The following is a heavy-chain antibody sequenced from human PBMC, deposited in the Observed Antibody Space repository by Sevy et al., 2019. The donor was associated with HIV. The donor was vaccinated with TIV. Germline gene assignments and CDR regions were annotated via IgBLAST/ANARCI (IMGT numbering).Heavy chain of an antibody. V-gene: IGHV3-33*01. CDR2: IWYDGRTK. J-gene: IGHJ5*01. CDR3: ARDSARVIVPTAGFDS. CDR1: GFTFRSFS. Sequence: GGSLRLSCSASGFTFRSFSMHWVRQAPGKGLEWVAAIWYDGRTKQYAHSVKGRFTISRDNSKSMLNLEMNSLRAEDTALYFCARDSARVIVPTAGFDSWGQGTVVTVSS. D-gene: IGHD1-1*01.